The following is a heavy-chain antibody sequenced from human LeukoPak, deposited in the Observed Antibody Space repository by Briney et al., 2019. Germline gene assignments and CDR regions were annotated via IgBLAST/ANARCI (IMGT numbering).Heavy chain of an antibody. CDR1: GYTFTGYY. CDR2: INPNSGGT. CDR3: ARSGGSGGSRSYYYYGMDV. J-gene: IGHJ6*02. Sequence: ASVKVSCTASGYTFTGYYMHWVRQAPGQGLEWMGRINPNSGGTNYAQKFQGRVTMTRDTSISTAYMELSRLRSDDTAVYYCARSGGSGGSRSYYYYGMDVWGQGTTVTVSS. D-gene: IGHD2-15*01. V-gene: IGHV1-2*06.